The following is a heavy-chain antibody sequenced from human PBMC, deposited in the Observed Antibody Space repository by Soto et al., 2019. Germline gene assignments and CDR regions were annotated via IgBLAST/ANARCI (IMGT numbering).Heavy chain of an antibody. V-gene: IGHV1-2*02. CDR3: AIRIAAAEGLDP. CDR1: GYTFTGYY. Sequence: ASVKVSCKASGYTFTGYYMHWVRQAPGQGLEWMGWTNPNSGGTNYAQKFQGRVTMTRDTSISTAYMELSRLRSDDTAVYYCAIRIAAAEGLDPWGQGTLVTVSS. J-gene: IGHJ5*02. D-gene: IGHD6-13*01. CDR2: TNPNSGGT.